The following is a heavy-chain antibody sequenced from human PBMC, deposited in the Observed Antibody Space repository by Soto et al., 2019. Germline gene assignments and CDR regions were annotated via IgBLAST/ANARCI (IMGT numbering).Heavy chain of an antibody. CDR3: ARKIYDSDRGPLFHYYFDS. Sequence: GESLKISCKGSGYSFAGYWITWVRQKPGKGLEWRGRIDPSDSQTYYSPSFRGHVTTSVTKTITTVFLQWSSLRASDTAMYYCARKIYDSDRGPLFHYYFDSWGQGTPVTVSS. CDR1: GYSFAGYW. J-gene: IGHJ4*02. V-gene: IGHV5-10-1*01. CDR2: IDPSDSQT. D-gene: IGHD5-12*01.